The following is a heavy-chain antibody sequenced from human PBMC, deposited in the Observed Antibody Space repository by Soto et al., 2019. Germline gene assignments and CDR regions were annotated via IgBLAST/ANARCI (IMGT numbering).Heavy chain of an antibody. J-gene: IGHJ5*02. V-gene: IGHV3-30*18. D-gene: IGHD3-22*01. CDR3: AKVVASSGYYGVHHQFDP. Sequence: QVQLVESGGGVVQPGRSLRLSCAASGFTFSSYGMHWVRQAPGKGLEWVAVISYDGSNKYYADSVKGRFTISRDNSKNTLYLQMNSLRAEDTAVYYCAKVVASSGYYGVHHQFDPWGQGTLVTVSS. CDR1: GFTFSSYG. CDR2: ISYDGSNK.